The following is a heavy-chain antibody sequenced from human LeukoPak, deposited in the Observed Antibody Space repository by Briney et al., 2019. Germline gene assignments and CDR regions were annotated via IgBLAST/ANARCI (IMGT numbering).Heavy chain of an antibody. D-gene: IGHD2/OR15-2a*01. Sequence: GGSLRLSCAASGVTLSSYAMSWVRQAPGQGLEWVSTINDSGDSTYYADSVKGRFTISRDYSKNTLYLQINSLRAEDTALYYCAKAKETFSEFDYWGQGTLVTVSS. CDR3: AKAKETFSEFDY. V-gene: IGHV3-23*01. CDR1: GVTLSSYA. CDR2: INDSGDST. J-gene: IGHJ4*02.